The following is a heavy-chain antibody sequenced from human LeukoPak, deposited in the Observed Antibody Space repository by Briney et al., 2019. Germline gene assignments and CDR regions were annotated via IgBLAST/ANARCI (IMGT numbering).Heavy chain of an antibody. Sequence: SETLSLTCTVSGGSISSYYWSWIRQPPGKGLEWIGCIYYSGSTNYNPSLKSRVTISVDTSKNQFSLKLSSVTAADTAVYYCARGSVTQGYYYYYYMDVWGKGTTVTVS. D-gene: IGHD4-17*01. J-gene: IGHJ6*03. V-gene: IGHV4-59*01. CDR3: ARGSVTQGYYYYYYMDV. CDR1: GGSISSYY. CDR2: IYYSGST.